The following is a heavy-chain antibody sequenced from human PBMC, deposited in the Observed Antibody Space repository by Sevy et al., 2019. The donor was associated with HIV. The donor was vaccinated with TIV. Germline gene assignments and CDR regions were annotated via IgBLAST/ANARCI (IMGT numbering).Heavy chain of an antibody. D-gene: IGHD1-26*01. CDR1: GYTFTSYD. Sequence: ASVKVSCKASGYTFTSYDINWVRQATGQGLEWMGWMNPNSGNTGYAQKFQGRVTMTRNTSISTAYMELSSLGSEDTAVYYCARAVGATIVGYYYYYMDVWGKGTTVTVSS. CDR3: ARAVGATIVGYYYYYMDV. CDR2: MNPNSGNT. J-gene: IGHJ6*03. V-gene: IGHV1-8*01.